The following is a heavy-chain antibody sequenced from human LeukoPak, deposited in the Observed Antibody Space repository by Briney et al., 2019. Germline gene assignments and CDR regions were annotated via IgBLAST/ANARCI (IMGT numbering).Heavy chain of an antibody. J-gene: IGHJ3*02. CDR2: ISSSSSYI. V-gene: IGHV3-21*01. CDR3: ARDPLGGVIANAFDI. D-gene: IGHD3-16*02. Sequence: GGSLRLSCAASGFTFSSYSMNWVRQAPGKGLEWVSSISSSSSYIYYVDSVKGRFTISRDNAKNSLYLQMNSLRAEDTTVYYCARDPLGGVIANAFDIWGQGTMVTVSS. CDR1: GFTFSSYS.